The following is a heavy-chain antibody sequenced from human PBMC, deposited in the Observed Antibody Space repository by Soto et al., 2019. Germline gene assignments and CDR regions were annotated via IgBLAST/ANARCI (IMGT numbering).Heavy chain of an antibody. Sequence: GGSLRLSCAASGFTFSSYWMHWVRQAPGKGLVWVSRINSDGSSTSCADSVKGRFTISRDNAKNTLYLQMNSLRAEDTAVYYCARDRVYGDFWSGYYKDYYGMDVWGQGTTVTVSS. J-gene: IGHJ6*02. CDR1: GFTFSSYW. CDR2: INSDGSST. V-gene: IGHV3-74*01. CDR3: ARDRVYGDFWSGYYKDYYGMDV. D-gene: IGHD3-3*01.